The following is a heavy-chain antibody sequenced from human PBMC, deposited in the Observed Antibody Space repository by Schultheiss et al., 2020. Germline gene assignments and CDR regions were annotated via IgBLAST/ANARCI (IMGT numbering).Heavy chain of an antibody. J-gene: IGHJ6*02. V-gene: IGHV1-2*02. CDR2: INPNSGGT. D-gene: IGHD5-12*01. CDR1: GYTFTSYG. Sequence: ASVKVSCKASGYTFTSYGISWVRQAPGQGLEWMGWINPNSGGTNYAQKFQGRVTMTRDTSISTAYMELSRLRSDDTAVYYCARDEGATIAFYYYGMDVWGQVTTVTVS. CDR3: ARDEGATIAFYYYGMDV.